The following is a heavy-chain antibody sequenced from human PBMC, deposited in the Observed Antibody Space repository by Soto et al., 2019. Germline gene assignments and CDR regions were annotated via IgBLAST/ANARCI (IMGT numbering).Heavy chain of an antibody. CDR2: IYTSWST. J-gene: IGHJ4*02. CDR3: ARTVGAAYYFDF. D-gene: IGHD1-26*01. Sequence: QVQLQESGPGLVKPSETLSLTCTVSGDSMTKYYWSWIRLPAGKGLEWIGRIYTSWSTNYNPSLKSRVTMSIDTSNNHFALKLKSVTAADTAVYYCARTVGAAYYFDFWGQGALVTVSS. V-gene: IGHV4-4*07. CDR1: GDSMTKYY.